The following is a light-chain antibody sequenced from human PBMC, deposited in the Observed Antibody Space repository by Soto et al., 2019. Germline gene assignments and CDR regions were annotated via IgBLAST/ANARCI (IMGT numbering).Light chain of an antibody. CDR2: DAS. CDR1: QDISKY. J-gene: IGKJ1*01. CDR3: QQYDNLPWT. Sequence: TPMSQSPSSLSASVGDRVTITCQAIQDISKYLNWYQQKPGKAPKLLIYDASNLETGVPSRFSGSGSGTDFTFTISSLQPEDIATYYCQQYDNLPWTFGQGTMVDIK. V-gene: IGKV1-33*01.